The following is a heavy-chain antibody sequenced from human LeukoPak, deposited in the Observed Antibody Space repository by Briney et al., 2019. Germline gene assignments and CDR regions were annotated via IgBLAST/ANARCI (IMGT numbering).Heavy chain of an antibody. Sequence: GGSLRLSCAASGFTFSSYAMNWVRQAPGKGLEWVSSISSSSSYIYSADSVKGRFTISRDNAKNSLYLQMNSLRAEDTAVYYCARAEKYSYGNSYYYGMDVWGQGTTVTVSS. CDR3: ARAEKYSYGNSYYYGMDV. J-gene: IGHJ6*02. D-gene: IGHD5-18*01. CDR2: ISSSSSYI. CDR1: GFTFSSYA. V-gene: IGHV3-21*01.